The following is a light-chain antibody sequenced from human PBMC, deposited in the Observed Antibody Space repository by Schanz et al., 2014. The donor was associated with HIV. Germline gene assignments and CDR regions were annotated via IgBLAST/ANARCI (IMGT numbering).Light chain of an antibody. CDR2: EVS. V-gene: IGLV2-8*01. J-gene: IGLJ2*01. Sequence: QSALTQPPSASGSPGQSVTISCTGASSDVAGYNFVSWYQQHPGKAPKLMIYEVSKRPSGVPDRFSGSKSGNTASLTVSGLQAEDEADYYCSSYADINNLVFGGGTKPTVL. CDR3: SSYADINNLV. CDR1: SSDVAGYNF.